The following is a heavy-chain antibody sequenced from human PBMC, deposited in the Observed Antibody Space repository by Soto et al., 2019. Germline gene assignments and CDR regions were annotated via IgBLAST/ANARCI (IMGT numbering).Heavy chain of an antibody. CDR2: IIPIIGVT. J-gene: IGHJ4*02. D-gene: IGHD3-16*01. Sequence: QVQLVQSGAEVKRPGSSVKVSCESSGDTFNSYVISWVRQAPGQGLEWMGGIIPIIGVTHYAQKFQGRVTISALSSTGTAYMELTNLGFEDTALYYCAGESLGVKGAENWGQGTLVTVSS. CDR3: AGESLGVKGAEN. V-gene: IGHV1-69*17. CDR1: GDTFNSYV.